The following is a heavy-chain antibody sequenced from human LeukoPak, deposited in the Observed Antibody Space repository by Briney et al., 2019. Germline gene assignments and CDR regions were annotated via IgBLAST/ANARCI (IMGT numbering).Heavy chain of an antibody. CDR1: GFTFDDYG. V-gene: IGHV3-20*04. Sequence: PGVSLKLSCAASGFTFDDYGMSWARQAPGKGLEWAAGINWNGGSTGYADSVKGRFTISRDNAKNSLYLQMNSLRAEDTALYYCATSRGSSWHIFDYWGQGTLVTVSS. J-gene: IGHJ4*02. CDR2: INWNGGST. D-gene: IGHD6-13*01. CDR3: ATSRGSSWHIFDY.